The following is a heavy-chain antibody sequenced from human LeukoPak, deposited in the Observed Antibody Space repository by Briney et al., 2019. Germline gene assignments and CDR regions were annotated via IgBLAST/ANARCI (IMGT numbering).Heavy chain of an antibody. CDR3: AREHYDILTGPAPYYYYGMDV. CDR1: GFTFSSYS. D-gene: IGHD3-9*01. Sequence: GGSLRLSCAASGFTFSSYSMNWVRQAPGKGLEWVSSISSSSSYIYYADSVKGRFTISRDNAKNSLYLQMNSLRAEDTAVYYCAREHYDILTGPAPYYYYGMDVWGQGTTVTVSS. CDR2: ISSSSSYI. V-gene: IGHV3-21*01. J-gene: IGHJ6*02.